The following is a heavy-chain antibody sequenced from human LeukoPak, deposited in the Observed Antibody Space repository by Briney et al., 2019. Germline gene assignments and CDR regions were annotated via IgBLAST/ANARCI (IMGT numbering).Heavy chain of an antibody. CDR1: GFTFSSYG. J-gene: IGHJ4*02. Sequence: PGRSLRLSCAASGFTFSSYGMHWVRQAPGKGLEWVAVIWYDGSNKYYADSVKGRFTISRDNSKNTLYLQMNSLRAEDTAVYYCARGRLGGLSLFWFDYWGQGTLVTVSS. CDR3: ARGRLGGLSLFWFDY. D-gene: IGHD3-16*02. CDR2: IWYDGSNK. V-gene: IGHV3-33*01.